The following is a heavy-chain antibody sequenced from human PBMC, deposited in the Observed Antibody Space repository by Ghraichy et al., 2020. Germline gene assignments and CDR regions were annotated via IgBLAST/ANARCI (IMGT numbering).Heavy chain of an antibody. J-gene: IGHJ4*02. CDR1: GFTFSSYA. Sequence: GGSLRLSCAASGFTFSSYAMHWVRQAPGKGLEWVAVISYDGSNKYYADSVKGRFTISRDNSKNTLYLQMNSLRAEDTAVYYCARERDIVVVPAAILDYWGQGTLVTVSS. CDR3: ARERDIVVVPAAILDY. D-gene: IGHD2-2*02. V-gene: IGHV3-30*04. CDR2: ISYDGSNK.